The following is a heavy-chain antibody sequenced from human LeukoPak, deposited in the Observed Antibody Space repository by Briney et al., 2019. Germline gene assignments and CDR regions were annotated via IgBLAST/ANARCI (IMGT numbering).Heavy chain of an antibody. V-gene: IGHV3-21*01. J-gene: IGHJ3*02. D-gene: IGHD2-2*01. CDR2: ISSSSSYI. Sequence: GGSLRLSCAASGFTFSSYSMNWVRQAPGKGLEWVSSISSSSSYIYYADSVKGRFTISRDNAKNSLYLQMNSLRAEDTAVYYCARDRSGQLHAFDIWGQGTMVTVSS. CDR3: ARDRSGQLHAFDI. CDR1: GFTFSSYS.